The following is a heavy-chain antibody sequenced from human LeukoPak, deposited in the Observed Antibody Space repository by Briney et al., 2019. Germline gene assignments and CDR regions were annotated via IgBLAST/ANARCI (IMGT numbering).Heavy chain of an antibody. CDR2: IWSDSTNK. CDR1: GFTFSTYA. D-gene: IGHD4-17*01. J-gene: IGHJ4*02. Sequence: GGSLRLSCAASGFTFSTYAMHWVRQAPGKGLEWVAVIWSDSTNKYYADSVRGRFTISRDNSKNTLYLQMSSLRAEDTAMYHCARDRLTTVTTFHFDYWGQGTLVTVSS. V-gene: IGHV3-33*01. CDR3: ARDRLTTVTTFHFDY.